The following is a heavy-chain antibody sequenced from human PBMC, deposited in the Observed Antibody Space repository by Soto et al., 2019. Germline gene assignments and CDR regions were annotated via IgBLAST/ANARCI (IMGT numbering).Heavy chain of an antibody. V-gene: IGHV4-59*01. Sequence: PSETLSLTCTVSGGSISSYYWSWIRQPPGKGLEWIGYIYYSGSTNYNPSLKGRVTISVDTSKNQFSLKLSSVTAADTAVYYCARGIRLSRSYYYGMDVWGQGTTVTVSS. J-gene: IGHJ6*02. CDR2: IYYSGST. CDR3: ARGIRLSRSYYYGMDV. CDR1: GGSISSYY.